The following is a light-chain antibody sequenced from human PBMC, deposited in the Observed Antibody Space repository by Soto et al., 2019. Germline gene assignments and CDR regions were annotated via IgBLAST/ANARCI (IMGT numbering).Light chain of an antibody. CDR2: GAS. CDR1: QSVSSSY. V-gene: IGKV3-20*01. Sequence: EIVLTQSPGTLSLSPGXRATLSCRASQSVSSSYLAWYQQKPGQAPRLLIYGASSRATGIPDRFSGSGSGTDFTLTISRLEPEDFAVYYLQQYGSVVGPGTKVDIK. CDR3: QQYGSV. J-gene: IGKJ3*01.